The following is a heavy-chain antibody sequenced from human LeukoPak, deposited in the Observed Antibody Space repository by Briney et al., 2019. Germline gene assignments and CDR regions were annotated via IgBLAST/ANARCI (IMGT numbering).Heavy chain of an antibody. CDR3: ARDGCSTTSCYAD. J-gene: IGHJ4*02. CDR2: IYSGGTT. Sequence: GGSLRLSCAASGVTVSNNYMSWVRQAPGKGLEWVSVIYSGGTTYYTDSVKGRFTISRDKFKNTLYLQMNSLRAEDTAVYYCARDGCSTTSCYADWGQGTLVTVSS. D-gene: IGHD2-2*01. V-gene: IGHV3-53*01. CDR1: GVTVSNNY.